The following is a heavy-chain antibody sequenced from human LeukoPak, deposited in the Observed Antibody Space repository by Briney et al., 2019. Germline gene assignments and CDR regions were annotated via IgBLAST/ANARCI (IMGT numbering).Heavy chain of an antibody. D-gene: IGHD6-13*01. J-gene: IGHJ4*02. V-gene: IGHV3-7*01. CDR1: GFTFSRYW. CDR3: ARSAGSSSWYEGHYFDY. Sequence: SGGSLRLSCAASGFTFSRYWMSWVRQAPGKGLEWVANIKQDGSEKYYVDSVKGRFTISRDNAKNSLYLQMNSLRAEDTAVYYCARSAGSSSWYEGHYFDYWGQGTLVTVSS. CDR2: IKQDGSEK.